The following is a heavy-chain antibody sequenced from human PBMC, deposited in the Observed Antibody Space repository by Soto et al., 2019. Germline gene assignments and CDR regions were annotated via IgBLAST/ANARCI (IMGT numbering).Heavy chain of an antibody. CDR2: IYYSGST. V-gene: IGHV4-31*02. J-gene: IGHJ5*02. Sequence: ELIGYIYYSGSTYYNPSLKSRVTISVDTSKNQFSLKLSSVTAADTAVYYCARAGYDYVWGSYRPNWFDPWGQGTLVTVSS. D-gene: IGHD3-16*02. CDR3: ARAGYDYVWGSYRPNWFDP.